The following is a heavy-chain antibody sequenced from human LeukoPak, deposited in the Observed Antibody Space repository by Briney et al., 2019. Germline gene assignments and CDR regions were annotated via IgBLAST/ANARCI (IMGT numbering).Heavy chain of an antibody. Sequence: ASVKVSCKASGYTFTSYGISWVRQAPGQGLEWMGWISAYNGNTNYAQKLQGRVTMTTDTSTSTAYMELRSLRSDDTAVYYCARDRSRYYYDSSGGAWEFAPWGQGTLVTVSS. V-gene: IGHV1-18*01. CDR3: ARDRSRYYYDSSGGAWEFAP. CDR1: GYTFTSYG. D-gene: IGHD3-22*01. J-gene: IGHJ5*02. CDR2: ISAYNGNT.